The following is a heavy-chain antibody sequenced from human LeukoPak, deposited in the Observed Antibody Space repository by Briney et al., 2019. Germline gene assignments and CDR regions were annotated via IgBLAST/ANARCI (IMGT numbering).Heavy chain of an antibody. V-gene: IGHV3-21*01. J-gene: IGHJ4*02. CDR3: ARVKEMATIAIDY. D-gene: IGHD5-24*01. CDR2: ISSSSSYI. CDR1: GFTFSSYS. Sequence: PGGSLRLSCAASGFTFSSYSMNWVRRAPGKGLEWASSISSSSSYIYYADSVKGRFTISRDNAKNSLYLQMNSLRAEDTAVYYCARVKEMATIAIDYWGQGTLVTVSS.